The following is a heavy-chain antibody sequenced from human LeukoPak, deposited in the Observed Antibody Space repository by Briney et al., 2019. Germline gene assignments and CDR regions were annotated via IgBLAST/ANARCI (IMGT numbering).Heavy chain of an antibody. V-gene: IGHV3-74*01. J-gene: IGHJ4*02. CDR3: ARVGIGRYSFDS. CDR2: INPDGTTT. CDR1: GFPPSNYW. D-gene: IGHD1-26*01. Sequence: GGSLRLSCAASGFPPSNYWMHWVRQTPGKGLVWVSRINPDGTTTSYADSVKGRFTISRDNARNTLYLEMNSLRAEDTAVYYCARVGIGRYSFDSWGQGTLVTVSS.